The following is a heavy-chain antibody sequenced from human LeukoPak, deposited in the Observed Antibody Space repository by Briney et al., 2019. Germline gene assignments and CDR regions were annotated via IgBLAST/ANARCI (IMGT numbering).Heavy chain of an antibody. CDR2: IKKDGSEE. CDR3: ARSNPNRNALDL. D-gene: IGHD1-14*01. V-gene: IGHV3-7*01. J-gene: IGHJ3*01. Sequence: PGGSLRLSCAASGFTVSSNYMSWVRQAPGRGLEWVANIKKDGSEESYLDSVKGRFTVSRDNAKNSLFLQMNSLRGEDTAVYYCARSNPNRNALDLWGQGTMVTISS. CDR1: GFTVSSNY.